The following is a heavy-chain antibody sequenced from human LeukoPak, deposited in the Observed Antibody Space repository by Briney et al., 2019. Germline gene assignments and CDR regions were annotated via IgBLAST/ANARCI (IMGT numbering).Heavy chain of an antibody. CDR2: IYSGGST. Sequence: GGSLRLACAASAFTVSSNYMGWVRQAPEKGLEWVSVIYSGGSTYYADSVKGRFTISRDNSKNTLYLQMNSLRAEDTAVYYCARSGLWFGELLGLDYWGQGALVTVSS. J-gene: IGHJ4*02. CDR1: AFTVSSNY. V-gene: IGHV3-66*01. D-gene: IGHD3-10*01. CDR3: ARSGLWFGELLGLDY.